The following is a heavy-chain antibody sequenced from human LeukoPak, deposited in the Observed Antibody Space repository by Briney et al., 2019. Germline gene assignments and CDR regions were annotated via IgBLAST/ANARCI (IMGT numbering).Heavy chain of an antibody. CDR2: IYSGGST. J-gene: IGHJ6*02. Sequence: PGGSLRLSCAASGFTVSSNYMSWVRQAPGKGLEWVSVIYSGGSTYYADSVKGRFTSSRDNSKNTLYLQMNSLRAEDTAVYYCARDLYSGYESYGMDVWGRGTTVTVSS. CDR3: ARDLYSGYESYGMDV. CDR1: GFTVSSNY. D-gene: IGHD5-12*01. V-gene: IGHV3-66*01.